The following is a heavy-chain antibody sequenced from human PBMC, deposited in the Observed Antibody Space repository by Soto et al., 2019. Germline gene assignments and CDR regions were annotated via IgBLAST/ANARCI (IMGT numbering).Heavy chain of an antibody. CDR1: GFTFSSYA. Sequence: QVQLVESGGGVVQPGRSLRLSCAASGFTFSSYAMHWVRQAPGKGLEWVAVISYDESTIYYADSVKGRFSITRDNSKNTMHLEMHNLRPEDTAVYYCVKVGGSSSWYRFYFDYWGQGTLVXVS. J-gene: IGHJ4*02. CDR3: VKVGGSSSWYRFYFDY. D-gene: IGHD6-13*01. V-gene: IGHV3-30*18. CDR2: ISYDESTI.